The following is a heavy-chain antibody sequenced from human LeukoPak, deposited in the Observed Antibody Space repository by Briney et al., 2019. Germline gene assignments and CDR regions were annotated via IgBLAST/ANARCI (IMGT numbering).Heavy chain of an antibody. Sequence: PGGSLRLSCAASGFTFSSYSMNWVRQAPGKGLEWVSSISGSSSYIYYADSVKGRFTISRDNAKNSLYLQMNSLRVEDTAFYYCVRHDFWSGFKGGDYWGQGTLVTVSS. V-gene: IGHV3-21*04. D-gene: IGHD3-3*01. J-gene: IGHJ4*02. CDR1: GFTFSSYS. CDR2: ISGSSSYI. CDR3: VRHDFWSGFKGGDY.